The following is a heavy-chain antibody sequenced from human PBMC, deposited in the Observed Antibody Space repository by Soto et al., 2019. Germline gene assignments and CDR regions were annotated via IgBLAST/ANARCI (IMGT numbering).Heavy chain of an antibody. Sequence: QVQLVQSGAEVKRPGSSVKVSCESSGDTFNSYLISWVRQAPGQGLEWMGGIIPIIRVTHYAQKFQGRVTISALSSTGTAYMALTNLGFEDTAPYYCARESMGAKGADHWGKGTLVTVSS. CDR2: IIPIIRVT. CDR1: GDTFNSYL. J-gene: IGHJ4*02. D-gene: IGHD3-16*01. CDR3: ARESMGAKGADH. V-gene: IGHV1-69*17.